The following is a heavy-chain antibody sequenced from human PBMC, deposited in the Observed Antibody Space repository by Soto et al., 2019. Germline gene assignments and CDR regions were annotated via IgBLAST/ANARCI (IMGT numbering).Heavy chain of an antibody. Sequence: SETLSLTCTVSGDSISSYYWSWIRQPPGKGLEWIGYIYYSGSTNYNPSLKSRVTISVDTSKNQFSLKLSSVTAADTAVYYCARLAGYSGYHDAFDIWGQGTMVTVSS. CDR1: GDSISSYY. D-gene: IGHD5-12*01. J-gene: IGHJ3*02. CDR3: ARLAGYSGYHDAFDI. V-gene: IGHV4-59*08. CDR2: IYYSGST.